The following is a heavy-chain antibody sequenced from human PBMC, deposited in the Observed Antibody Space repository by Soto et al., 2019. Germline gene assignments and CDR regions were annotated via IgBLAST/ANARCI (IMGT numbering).Heavy chain of an antibody. CDR1: GYTFTGYY. V-gene: IGHV1-2*04. J-gene: IGHJ6*02. D-gene: IGHD2-2*01. Sequence: QVQLVQSGAEVKKPGASVKVSCKASGYTFTGYYMHWVRQAPGQGLEWMGWINPNSGGTNYAQKFQGWVTMTRDTSISTAYMELSRLRCYDTAVFYCARDKLVVVPAAILWDGMDVWGQGTTVTVSS. CDR2: INPNSGGT. CDR3: ARDKLVVVPAAILWDGMDV.